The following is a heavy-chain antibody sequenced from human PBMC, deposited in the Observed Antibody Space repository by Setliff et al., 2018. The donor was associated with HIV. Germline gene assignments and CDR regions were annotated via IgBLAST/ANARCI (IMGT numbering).Heavy chain of an antibody. V-gene: IGHV4-61*02. D-gene: IGHD6-13*01. CDR3: ARQNIAAYWFDP. J-gene: IGHJ5*02. Sequence: PSETLSLTCTVSGGSISSGSYYWSWIRQPAGKGLEWIGRIYSSGSTNYNPSLKSRGSISVDTSKNHFSLQLRSVTAADTAVYHSARQNIAAYWFDPWGQGTLVTVSS. CDR2: IYSSGST. CDR1: GGSISSGSYY.